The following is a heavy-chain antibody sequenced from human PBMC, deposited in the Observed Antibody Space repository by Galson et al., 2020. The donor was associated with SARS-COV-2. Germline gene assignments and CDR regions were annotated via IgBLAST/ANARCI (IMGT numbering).Heavy chain of an antibody. Sequence: SETLSLTCAVYGGSFSGYYWTWIRQPPGKGLEWIGEINHSGSSNYNPSLKSRVTISVDTSKNQFSLKLSSVTAADTAVYYCASQYSSSWYAEYCQHWGQGTLVTVSS. CDR1: GGSFSGYY. CDR3: ASQYSSSWYAEYCQH. CDR2: INHSGSS. D-gene: IGHD6-13*01. J-gene: IGHJ1*01. V-gene: IGHV4-34*01.